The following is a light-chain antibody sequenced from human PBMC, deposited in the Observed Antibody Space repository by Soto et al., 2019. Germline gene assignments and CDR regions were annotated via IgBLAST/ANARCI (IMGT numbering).Light chain of an antibody. Sequence: EIVLTQSPAILSLSPGERATLSCRASQSVTTFLAWYQQKPGQAPRLLIYDASDRATGIPARFSGIGSGTDFTLTISNLEPEDFAVYYCQQRINWPLTFGGGTKVEIK. CDR2: DAS. CDR3: QQRINWPLT. CDR1: QSVTTF. V-gene: IGKV3-11*01. J-gene: IGKJ4*01.